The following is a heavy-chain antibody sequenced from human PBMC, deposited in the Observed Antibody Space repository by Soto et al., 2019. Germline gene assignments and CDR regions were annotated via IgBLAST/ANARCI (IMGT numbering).Heavy chain of an antibody. CDR1: GYTFTSYG. Sequence: GASVKVSCKASGYTFTSYGISWVRQAPGQGLEWMGWISAYNGNTNYAQKLQGRVTMTTDTSTSTAYMELRSLRSDDTAVYYCARELIDAAQEFVDYWAEGSLVIVSS. CDR3: ARELIDAAQEFVDY. J-gene: IGHJ4*02. V-gene: IGHV1-18*04. CDR2: ISAYNGNT. D-gene: IGHD3-22*01.